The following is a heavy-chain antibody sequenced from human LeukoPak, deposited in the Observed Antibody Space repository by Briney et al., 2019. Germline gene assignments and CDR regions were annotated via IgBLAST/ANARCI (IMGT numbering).Heavy chain of an antibody. V-gene: IGHV3-48*02. CDR1: GLTFSTYT. D-gene: IGHD5-18*01. CDR2: VSDSSDV. J-gene: IGHJ4*02. CDR3: ARDGLHTAHFDY. Sequence: GGSLRLSCAASGLTFSTYTMNCVRQAPGKGLEWVSTVSDSSDVHYSDSVKDRFTISRDNARNSLYLHMNSLRDEDTAVYYCARDGLHTAHFDYWGQGTLVTVSS.